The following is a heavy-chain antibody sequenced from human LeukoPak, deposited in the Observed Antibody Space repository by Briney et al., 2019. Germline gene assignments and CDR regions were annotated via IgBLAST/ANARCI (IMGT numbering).Heavy chain of an antibody. D-gene: IGHD5-12*01. CDR1: GGSINSGDYY. CDR3: ARDGYSGNDGL. V-gene: IGHV4-61*08. CDR2: IYHSGST. Sequence: SETLSLTCTVSGGSINSGDYYWVWIRQPPGKGLEWIGYIYHSGSTKYNPSLKSRVTISVDTSKNQFSLKMSSVTAADTAVYYCARDGYSGNDGLWGQGTLVTVSS. J-gene: IGHJ4*02.